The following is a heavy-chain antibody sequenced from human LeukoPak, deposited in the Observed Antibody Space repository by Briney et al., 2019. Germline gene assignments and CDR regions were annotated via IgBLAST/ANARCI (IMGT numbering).Heavy chain of an antibody. D-gene: IGHD5-12*01. J-gene: IGHJ5*02. CDR2: IRSSSET. V-gene: IGHV3-48*01. Sequence: PGGSLRLSCAASGFTFSQYSMNWVRQGPGKGLEWVSHIRSSSETFYADSVKGRFTISRDNARNSLYLQMNNLRGEDTAIYYCARDAGNSGYGCDLWGQGTLVTVSS. CDR3: ARDAGNSGYGCDL. CDR1: GFTFSQYS.